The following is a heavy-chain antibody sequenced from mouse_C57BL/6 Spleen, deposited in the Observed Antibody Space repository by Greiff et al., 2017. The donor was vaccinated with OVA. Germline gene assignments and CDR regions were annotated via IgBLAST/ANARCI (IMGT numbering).Heavy chain of an antibody. CDR2: ISYDGSN. Sequence: EVQLQQSGPGLVKPSQSLSLTCSVTGYSITSGYYWNWIRQFPGNKLEWMGYISYDGSNNYNPSLKNRITITRDTSKNQFFLKLNSLTTEDTATYYCAREGVPYWYFDVWGTGTTVTVSS. CDR1: GYSITSGYY. CDR3: AREGVPYWYFDV. V-gene: IGHV3-6*01. J-gene: IGHJ1*03.